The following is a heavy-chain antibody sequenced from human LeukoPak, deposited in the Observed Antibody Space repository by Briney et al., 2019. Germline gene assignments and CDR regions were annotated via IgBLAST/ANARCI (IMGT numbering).Heavy chain of an antibody. CDR3: ARGGGDLTGGFRWFDP. J-gene: IGHJ5*02. CDR1: GGSFSGSS. D-gene: IGHD7-27*01. V-gene: IGHV4-34*01. CDR2: INHSGST. Sequence: SETLSLTCAVYGGSFSGSSWSWIRQPPGKGLEWIGEINHSGSTNYNPSLKSRVTISVDTSKNQFSLKLTSVTAADTAVYYCARGGGDLTGGFRWFDPWGQGTLVTVSS.